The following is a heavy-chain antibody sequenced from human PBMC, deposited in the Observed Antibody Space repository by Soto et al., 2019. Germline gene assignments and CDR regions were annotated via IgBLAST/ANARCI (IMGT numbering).Heavy chain of an antibody. CDR3: ARDSGITIFGVVIHYGMDV. D-gene: IGHD3-3*01. J-gene: IGHJ6*02. V-gene: IGHV4-4*07. CDR2: IYYSGST. CDR1: GGSISSYY. Sequence: PSETLSLTCTVSGGSISSYYWSWIRQPAGKGLEWSGRIYYSGSTYYNPSLKSRVTISVDTSKNQFSLKLSSVTAADTAVYYCARDSGITIFGVVIHYGMDVWGQGTTVTVSS.